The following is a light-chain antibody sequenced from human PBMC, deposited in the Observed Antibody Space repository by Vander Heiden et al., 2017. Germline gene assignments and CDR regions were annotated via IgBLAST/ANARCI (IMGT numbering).Light chain of an antibody. J-gene: IGKJ5*01. CDR1: ESVSSY. CDR3: QQHNSWPFT. CDR2: YAF. Sequence: IVQTQSPATLSLAPGERATLSCRASESVSSYLAWYQQKPGQPPRRLIYYAFTRAAGIPTRFSGSGSGTDFTLTISSLQAEDGAVYYCQQHNSWPFTFGQGTRVEIK. V-gene: IGKV3-11*01.